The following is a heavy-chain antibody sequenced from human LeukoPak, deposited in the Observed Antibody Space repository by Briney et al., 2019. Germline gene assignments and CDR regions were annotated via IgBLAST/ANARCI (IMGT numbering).Heavy chain of an antibody. J-gene: IGHJ6*02. CDR1: GGTFSSYA. Sequence: SVKVSCKASGGTFSSYAISWVRQAPGQGLEWMGRIIPILGIANYAQKFQGRVTITADKSTSTAYMELSSLRSEDTAVYYCARLFDYDILTGYYYYGMDVWGQGTTVNVSS. D-gene: IGHD3-9*01. CDR3: ARLFDYDILTGYYYYGMDV. V-gene: IGHV1-69*04. CDR2: IIPILGIA.